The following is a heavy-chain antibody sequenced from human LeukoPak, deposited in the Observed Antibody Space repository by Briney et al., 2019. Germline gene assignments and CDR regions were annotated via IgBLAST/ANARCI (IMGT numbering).Heavy chain of an antibody. CDR2: IYYSGST. Sequence: PSQTLSLTCTVPGGSISSGGYYWSWIRQHPGKGLEWIGYIYYSGSTYYNPSLKSRVTISVDTSKNQFSLKLSSVTAADTAVYYCARLYGSGSYTFDYWGQGTLVTVSS. J-gene: IGHJ4*02. CDR3: ARLYGSGSYTFDY. CDR1: GGSISSGGYY. V-gene: IGHV4-31*03. D-gene: IGHD3-10*01.